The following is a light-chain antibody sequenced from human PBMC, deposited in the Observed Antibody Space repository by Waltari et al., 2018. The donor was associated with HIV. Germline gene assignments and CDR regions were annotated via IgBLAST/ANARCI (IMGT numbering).Light chain of an antibody. V-gene: IGLV2-23*02. J-gene: IGLJ1*01. CDR3: CAYGISTSLDV. CDR1: SSDLGTFNL. Sequence: QSALTQPASVSGSRGRSITISCTGTSSDLGTFNLVPWYQKHPNKAPKVLIYDVSKRPSGVSPRCSGATSGNTASLETVGLQPDDEGDYYCCAYGISTSLDVFGGGTKVSV. CDR2: DVS.